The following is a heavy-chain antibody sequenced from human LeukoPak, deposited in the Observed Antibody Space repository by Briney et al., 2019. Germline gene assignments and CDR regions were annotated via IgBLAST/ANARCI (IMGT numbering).Heavy chain of an antibody. J-gene: IGHJ4*02. CDR1: GYTFTGYY. CDR2: INPNSGDT. CDR3: ARDVCSGGACFYYFDY. V-gene: IGHV1-2*02. Sequence: EASVKVSCKASGYTFTGYYMHWVRQAPGQGLEWMGWINPNSGDTNYPQKFQGRVTMTRDTSITTAYMELSRLRSDDTAVYYCARDVCSGGACFYYFDYWGQGTLVTVSS. D-gene: IGHD2-15*01.